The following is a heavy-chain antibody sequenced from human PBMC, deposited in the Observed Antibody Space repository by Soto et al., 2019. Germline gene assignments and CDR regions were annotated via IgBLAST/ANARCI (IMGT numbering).Heavy chain of an antibody. CDR1: GFTVSSNY. Sequence: EVQLVESGGGLVQPGGSLRLSCAASGFTVSSNYMSWVRQAPGKGLEWVSVIYSGGSTYYADSVKGRFTISRDNSKNTLYLQMNSLRAKDTAVYYCASGRYSSSHIDVWGKGTTVTVSS. CDR3: ASGRYSSSHIDV. D-gene: IGHD6-6*01. CDR2: IYSGGST. J-gene: IGHJ6*03. V-gene: IGHV3-66*01.